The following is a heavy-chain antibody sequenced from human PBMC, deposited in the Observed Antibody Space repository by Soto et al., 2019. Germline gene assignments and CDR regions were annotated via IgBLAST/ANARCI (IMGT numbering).Heavy chain of an antibody. CDR2: ISYGGST. Sequence: QLQLQESGPGLVKPSETLSLTCTVSGGSISSSSYYWGWFRQPPGKGLEWIGSISYGGSTYYNPSLRSRVTIPVDQSSNQRSLKLSSVPAADTAVYYCARQFTHYDSSGYLTGASGLWGQGTMVTVSS. D-gene: IGHD3-22*01. V-gene: IGHV4-39*01. CDR3: ARQFTHYDSSGYLTGASGL. J-gene: IGHJ3*01. CDR1: GGSISSSSYY.